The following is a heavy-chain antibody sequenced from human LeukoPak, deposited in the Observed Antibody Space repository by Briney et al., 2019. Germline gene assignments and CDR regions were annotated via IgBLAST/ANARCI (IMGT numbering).Heavy chain of an antibody. D-gene: IGHD2/OR15-2a*01. Sequence: PGGSLRLSCAASGFTFSNYEMNWVRQAPGKELEWVSYISSSGTTLYYADSVKGRFSISRDNAKNSLYLQMNSLRVEDTAVYYCVRENSRNAFDIWGQGTMVTVSS. V-gene: IGHV3-48*03. CDR3: VRENSRNAFDI. CDR1: GFTFSNYE. J-gene: IGHJ3*02. CDR2: ISSSGTTL.